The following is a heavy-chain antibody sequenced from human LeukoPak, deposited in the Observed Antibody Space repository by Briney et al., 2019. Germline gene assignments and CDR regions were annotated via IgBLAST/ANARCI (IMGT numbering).Heavy chain of an antibody. V-gene: IGHV3-48*04. CDR1: GFTFSSYT. CDR2: IGSSSSTI. D-gene: IGHD3-22*01. Sequence: GRSLRLSCAASGFTFSSYTMNWVRQAPGKGLEWVSYIGSSSSTIYYADSVKGRFTISRDNAKNSLYLQMNSLRAEDTALYYCARDHHRRLYDSQARDTFDIWGQGTMVTVSS. J-gene: IGHJ3*02. CDR3: ARDHHRRLYDSQARDTFDI.